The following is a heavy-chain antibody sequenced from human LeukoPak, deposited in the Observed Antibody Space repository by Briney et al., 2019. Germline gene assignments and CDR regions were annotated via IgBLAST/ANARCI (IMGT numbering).Heavy chain of an antibody. CDR3: ASQSSYYDSSGYYPKGDY. J-gene: IGHJ4*02. CDR1: GGSISSYY. D-gene: IGHD3-22*01. Sequence: PSETLSLTCTVSGGSISSYYWSWIRQPPGKGLEWIGYIYYSGSTNYNPSLKSRVTISVDTSKNQFSLKLCSVTAADTAVYYCASQSSYYDSSGYYPKGDYWGQGTLVTVSS. CDR2: IYYSGST. V-gene: IGHV4-59*12.